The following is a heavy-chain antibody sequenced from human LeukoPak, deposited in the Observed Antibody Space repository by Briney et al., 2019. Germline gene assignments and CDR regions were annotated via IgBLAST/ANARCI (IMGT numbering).Heavy chain of an antibody. V-gene: IGHV3-21*01. CDR1: RFTFSEYS. CDR3: ARASSLGSLYYFDY. CDR2: ISSSSSYI. J-gene: IGHJ4*02. Sequence: GGSLRLSCAASRFTFSEYSMSWVRQAPGKGLGWVSSISSSSSYIYYADSLKGRFTISRDNAKNSLYLQMNSLRAEDTAVYYCARASSLGSLYYFDYWGQGTPVTVSS. D-gene: IGHD6-6*01.